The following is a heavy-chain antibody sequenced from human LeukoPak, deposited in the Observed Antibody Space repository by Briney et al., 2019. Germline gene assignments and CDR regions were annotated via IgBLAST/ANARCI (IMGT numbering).Heavy chain of an antibody. Sequence: SQTLSLTCTVSGGPLSSSSYYWGWVPQPPGKGLEWIGSITYTGSTYYNPSLKSRVTISVDTTKIQFSLQVASVTAADAAVYYCASRYISSRNWFDRWGQGTLVTVSS. CDR1: GGPLSSSSYY. V-gene: IGHV4-39*01. J-gene: IGHJ5*02. D-gene: IGHD6-13*01. CDR2: ITYTGST. CDR3: ASRYISSRNWFDR.